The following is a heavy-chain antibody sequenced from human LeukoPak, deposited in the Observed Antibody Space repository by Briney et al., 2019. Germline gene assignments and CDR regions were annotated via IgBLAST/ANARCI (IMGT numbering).Heavy chain of an antibody. D-gene: IGHD3-10*01. V-gene: IGHV4-4*02. CDR3: ARAPLLWFGELSHYYYYMDV. J-gene: IGHJ6*03. Sequence: SGTLSLTCAVSGGSISSSNWWSWVRQPPGEGLERIGEIYHSGSTNYNPSLKSRVTISVDKSKNQFSLKLSSVTAADTAVYYCARAPLLWFGELSHYYYYMDVWGKGTTVTVSS. CDR2: IYHSGST. CDR1: GGSISSSNW.